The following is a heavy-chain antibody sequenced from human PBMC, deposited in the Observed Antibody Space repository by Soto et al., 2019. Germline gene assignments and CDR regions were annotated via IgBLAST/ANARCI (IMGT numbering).Heavy chain of an antibody. J-gene: IGHJ4*02. CDR3: ARARDFWSGYWSEYYFDY. D-gene: IGHD3-3*01. Sequence: WASVKVSCKASGYTFTSYGISWVRQAPGQGLEWMGWISAYNGNTNYAQRLQGRVTMTTDTSTSTAYMELRSLRSDDTAVYYCARARDFWSGYWSEYYFDYWGQGTLVTVSS. CDR2: ISAYNGNT. V-gene: IGHV1-18*01. CDR1: GYTFTSYG.